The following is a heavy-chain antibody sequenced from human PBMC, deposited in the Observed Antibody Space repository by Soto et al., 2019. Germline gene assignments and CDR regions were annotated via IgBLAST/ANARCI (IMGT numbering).Heavy chain of an antibody. CDR3: AGTQYGSGGSCYSGFDY. D-gene: IGHD2-15*01. J-gene: IGHJ4*02. CDR1: GGTFSSYA. Sequence: QVQLVQSGAEVKKPGSSVKVSCKASGGTFSSYAISWVRQAPGQGLEWMGGIIPIFGTADYAQKFQGRVTITADESTSTAYMELSSLRSEDTAVYYCAGTQYGSGGSCYSGFDYWGQGTLVTVSS. V-gene: IGHV1-69*01. CDR2: IIPIFGTA.